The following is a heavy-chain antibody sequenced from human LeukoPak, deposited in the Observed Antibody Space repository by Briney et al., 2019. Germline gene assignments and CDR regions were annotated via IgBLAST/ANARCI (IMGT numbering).Heavy chain of an antibody. V-gene: IGHV3-48*03. D-gene: IGHD6-25*01. CDR1: GFTFSSYE. CDR2: ISSSGSSI. J-gene: IGHJ6*02. Sequence: PGGSLRLSCAASGFTFSSYEMNWVRQAPGKGLEWVAYISSSGSSIYYADSVKGRFTISRDNAKNSLYMQMNSLRVEDTAVYYCARDLAGGNTYYYGMDVWGQGTTVTVSS. CDR3: ARDLAGGNTYYYGMDV.